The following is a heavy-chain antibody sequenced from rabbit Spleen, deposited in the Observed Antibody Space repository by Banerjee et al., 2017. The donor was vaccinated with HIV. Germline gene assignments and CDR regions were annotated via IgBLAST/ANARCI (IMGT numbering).Heavy chain of an antibody. V-gene: IGHV1S40*01. J-gene: IGHJ4*01. CDR3: ARFPGGGSGYNL. CDR2: IYAGSSGTT. Sequence: QSLEESGGDLVKPGASLTLTCTASGFSFSGSHYMCWVRQAPGKGLEWIACIYAGSSGTTYYTSWAKGRFTISKTSSTTVTLQMTSLTAADTATYFCARFPGGGSGYNLWGPGTLVTVS. CDR1: GFSFSGSHY. D-gene: IGHD1-1*01.